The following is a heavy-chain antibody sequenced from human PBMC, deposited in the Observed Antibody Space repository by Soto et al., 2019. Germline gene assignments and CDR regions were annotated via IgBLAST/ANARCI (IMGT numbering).Heavy chain of an antibody. CDR2: IKSDGSIT. Sequence: EVQLVESGGGLVQPGGSLRLSCAVSGFTFSNYWMHWVRQAPGKGLVWVSRIKSDGSITTYADSVKGRFTISRDNAKNTLYLQMNNVRAEDTAVYDCVSARGNYYFDYWGQGTLVTVSS. V-gene: IGHV3-74*01. J-gene: IGHJ4*02. D-gene: IGHD1-7*01. CDR3: VSARGNYYFDY. CDR1: GFTFSNYW.